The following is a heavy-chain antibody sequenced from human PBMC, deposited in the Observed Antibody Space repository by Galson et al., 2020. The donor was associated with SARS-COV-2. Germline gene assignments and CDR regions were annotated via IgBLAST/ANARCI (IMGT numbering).Heavy chain of an antibody. CDR2: IFHSGGT. Sequence: SETLSLTCTVSHGSIISDSYYLAWIRQSPGKGLEWIGTIFHSGGTYYTPSLRGRVLISVDTSRKQFSLKLDSVTATDTAVYFCTRRVEKWLLPGNFDSWGQGTLVAVSS. V-gene: IGHV4-39*01. CDR3: TRRVEKWLLPGNFDS. D-gene: IGHD6-19*01. J-gene: IGHJ4*02. CDR1: HGSIISDSYY.